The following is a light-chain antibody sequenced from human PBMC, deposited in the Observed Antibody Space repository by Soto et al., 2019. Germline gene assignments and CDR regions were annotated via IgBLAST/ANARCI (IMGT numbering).Light chain of an antibody. Sequence: EIVMTQSPATLSVSPGERATLSCRASQSISTELAWYQQKPGQPPRLLIYSASTRATGVPARFTGSGSGSEFTLTISGLQSEDFAVDYCQQGHNWPITFGQGTRLEI. V-gene: IGKV3-15*01. CDR2: SAS. CDR3: QQGHNWPIT. J-gene: IGKJ2*01. CDR1: QSISTE.